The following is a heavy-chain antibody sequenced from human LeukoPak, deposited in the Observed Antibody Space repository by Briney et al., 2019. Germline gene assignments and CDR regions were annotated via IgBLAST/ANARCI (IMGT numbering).Heavy chain of an antibody. V-gene: IGHV1-69*04. Sequence: GASVKVSCKASGYTFTSYYMHWVRQAPGQGLEWMGRTIPILGIANYAQKFQGRVTITADKSTSTAYMELSSLRSEDTAVYYCARGVDCGGDCYLYFDLWGRGTLVTVSS. D-gene: IGHD2-21*02. J-gene: IGHJ2*01. CDR2: TIPILGIA. CDR1: GYTFTSYY. CDR3: ARGVDCGGDCYLYFDL.